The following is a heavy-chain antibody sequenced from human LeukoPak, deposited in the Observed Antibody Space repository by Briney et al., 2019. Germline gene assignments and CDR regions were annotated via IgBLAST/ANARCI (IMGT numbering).Heavy chain of an antibody. CDR2: IKEDGSGE. D-gene: IGHD3-22*01. CDR1: GFTFTNYW. Sequence: GGSLRLSCVASGFTFTNYWMAWVRQTPGKGLEWVADIKEDGSGEYYVDSVKGRFTISRDNAKKSLYLQMNSLRAEDTAVYYCARGPLITMIVVAMLGAFDIWGQGTMVTVSS. CDR3: ARGPLITMIVVAMLGAFDI. J-gene: IGHJ3*02. V-gene: IGHV3-7*01.